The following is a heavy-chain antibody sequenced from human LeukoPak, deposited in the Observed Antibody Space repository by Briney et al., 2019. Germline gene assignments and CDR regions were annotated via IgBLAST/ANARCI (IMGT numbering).Heavy chain of an antibody. V-gene: IGHV3-73*01. CDR1: GFTFSGSA. CDR3: TRSITMIVVPEDYFDY. J-gene: IGHJ4*02. CDR2: IRSKANSYAT. Sequence: PGGSLRLSCAASGFTFSGSAMHWVRQASGKGLEWVGRIRSKANSYATAYAASVKGRFTISRDDSKNTAYLQMNSLKTEDTAVYYCTRSITMIVVPEDYFDYWGQGTLVTVSS. D-gene: IGHD3-22*01.